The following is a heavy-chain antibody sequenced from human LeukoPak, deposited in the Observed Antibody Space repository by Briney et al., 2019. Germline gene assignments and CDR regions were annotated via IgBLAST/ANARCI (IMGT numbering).Heavy chain of an antibody. Sequence: PSETLSLTCAVYGGSFNGYYWSWIRQPPGKGLEWIGEINHSGSTNYNPSLKSRVTISVDTSKNQFSLKLSSVTAADTAVYYCARAPPRSYSSGWYEYFQHWGQGTLVTVSS. CDR1: GGSFNGYY. V-gene: IGHV4-34*01. CDR2: INHSGST. CDR3: ARAPPRSYSSGWYEYFQH. J-gene: IGHJ1*01. D-gene: IGHD6-19*01.